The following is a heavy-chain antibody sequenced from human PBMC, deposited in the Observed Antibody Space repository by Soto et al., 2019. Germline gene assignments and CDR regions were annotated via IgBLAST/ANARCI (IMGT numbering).Heavy chain of an antibody. CDR2: IIPIFGTE. CDR1: GGTFSSYA. J-gene: IGHJ6*02. Sequence: QVQLVQSGAEVKKPGSSVRVSCKASGGTFSSYAISWVRQAPGQGLEWMGGIIPIFGTENYAQKFQGRVTITADEYTSTASMELSSLRSEDTAVYYCARDRIAGRKYYYGMDVWGQGTTVTVSS. CDR3: ARDRIAGRKYYYGMDV. D-gene: IGHD6-13*01. V-gene: IGHV1-69*01.